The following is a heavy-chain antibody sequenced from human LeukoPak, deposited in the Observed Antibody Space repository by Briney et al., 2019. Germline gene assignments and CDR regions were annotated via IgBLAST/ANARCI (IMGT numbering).Heavy chain of an antibody. CDR2: IYYSGST. Sequence: GSLRLSCTVSGGSISSYYWSWIRQPPGKGLEWIGYIYYSGSTNYNPSLKSRVTISVDTSKNQFSLKLSSVTAADTAVYYCAKETYGSGVGENAFDIWGQGTMVTVSS. CDR1: GGSISSYY. CDR3: AKETYGSGVGENAFDI. V-gene: IGHV4-59*01. J-gene: IGHJ3*02. D-gene: IGHD3-10*01.